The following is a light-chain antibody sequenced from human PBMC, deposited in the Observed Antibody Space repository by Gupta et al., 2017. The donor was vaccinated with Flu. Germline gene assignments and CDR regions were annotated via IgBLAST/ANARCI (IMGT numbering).Light chain of an antibody. CDR3: QCYDGRNRWV. J-gene: IGLJ3*02. V-gene: IGLV6-57*03. Sequence: NFMLIQPHSVSESPGKTVTISCTRSSGSIASQYVQWHRQRPGSAPTPVIFEDDQRPSGVPDRFSGSIASSSNSAYLTISGLKTDDEADYYCQCYDGRNRWVFGGGTTVIVL. CDR1: SGSIASQY. CDR2: EDD.